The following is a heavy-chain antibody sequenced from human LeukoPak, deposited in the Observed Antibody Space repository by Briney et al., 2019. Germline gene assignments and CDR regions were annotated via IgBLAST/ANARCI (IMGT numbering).Heavy chain of an antibody. J-gene: IGHJ4*02. Sequence: PSETLSLTCTVSGGSISSSSYYWGWIRQPPGKGLEWIGSIYYSGSTYYNPSLKSRVTISVDTSKNQFPLKLSSVTAADMAVYYCARESRAAGYYFDYWGQGTLVTVSS. CDR1: GGSISSSSYY. CDR2: IYYSGST. D-gene: IGHD6-13*01. CDR3: ARESRAAGYYFDY. V-gene: IGHV4-39*06.